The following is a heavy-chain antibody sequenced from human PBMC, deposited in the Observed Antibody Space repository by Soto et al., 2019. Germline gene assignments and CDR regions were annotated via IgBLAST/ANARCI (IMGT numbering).Heavy chain of an antibody. CDR2: ISGGGNDR. J-gene: IGHJ4*02. D-gene: IGHD5-12*01. CDR3: ARSLFMVAPDNEPFDY. V-gene: IGHV3-23*01. CDR1: GFPFSSYA. Sequence: VQLLESGGSTVQPGGSLTLSCAASGFPFSSYAMSWVRQTPEKGLEWVAGISGGGNDRYYADFVQGRFTFSRDNSRNILCLQMNSLRAEDTAMYYCARSLFMVAPDNEPFDYWGQGTLVTVSS.